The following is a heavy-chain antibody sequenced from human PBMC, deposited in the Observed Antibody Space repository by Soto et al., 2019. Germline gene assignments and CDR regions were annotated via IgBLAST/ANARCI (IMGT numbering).Heavy chain of an antibody. D-gene: IGHD4-4*01. J-gene: IGHJ4*02. CDR1: GPTFSGFG. V-gene: IGHV3-23*01. CDR2: ISGSGSTT. Sequence: EVQLLKPGGGLVQPGGSLRPPGAAPGPTFSGFGLSWFRQAQGTGLEWVSAISGSGSTTYYADSVKGRFTISRDDSKNILFLQMNSLRAEDTAVYYCVTRSRGLQSSPPRLDSWGQGTLVTVSS. CDR3: VTRSRGLQSSPPRLDS.